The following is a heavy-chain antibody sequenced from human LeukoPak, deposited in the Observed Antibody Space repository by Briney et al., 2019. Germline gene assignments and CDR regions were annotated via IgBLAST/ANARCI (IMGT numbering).Heavy chain of an antibody. CDR3: ARLNDYFDY. CDR1: GGTFSSYA. V-gene: IGHV1-69*05. Sequence: ASVKVSFKASGGTFSSYAISWVRQAPGQGLEWMGRIITIFGTANYAQKFQGRVTITTDESTSTAYMELSSLRSEDTAVYYCARLNDYFDYWGQGTLVTVSS. CDR2: IITIFGTA. J-gene: IGHJ4*02.